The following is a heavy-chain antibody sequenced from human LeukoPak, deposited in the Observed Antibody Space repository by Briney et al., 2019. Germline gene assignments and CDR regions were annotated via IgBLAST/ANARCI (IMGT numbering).Heavy chain of an antibody. CDR1: GFTVSSNY. J-gene: IGHJ4*02. D-gene: IGHD3-10*01. CDR2: IYSGGST. Sequence: GGSLRLSCAASGFTVSSNYMSWVRQAPGKGLEGVSVIYSGGSTYYADSVKGRFTISRDNSKNTLYLQMNSLRAEDTAVYYCARDREKGGELFYFDYWGQGTLVTVSS. V-gene: IGHV3-66*01. CDR3: ARDREKGGELFYFDY.